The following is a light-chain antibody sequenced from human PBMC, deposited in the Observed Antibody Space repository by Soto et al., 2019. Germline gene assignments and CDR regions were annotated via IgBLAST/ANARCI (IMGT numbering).Light chain of an antibody. CDR1: QSISSN. V-gene: IGKV3-15*01. CDR2: GAS. Sequence: EIVMTQSPATLSVSPGERVTLSCRASQSISSNLAWYQQKPGQAPRFLIFGASTRATGIPARFSGSGSGTEFTLAISSLQSEDFAVYYCQQYNNWPLTFGGG. J-gene: IGKJ4*01. CDR3: QQYNNWPLT.